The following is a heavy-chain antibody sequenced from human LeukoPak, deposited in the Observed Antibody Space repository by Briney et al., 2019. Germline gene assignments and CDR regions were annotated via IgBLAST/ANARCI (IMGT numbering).Heavy chain of an antibody. CDR1: GVSINSRYY. CDR2: IYHSGTT. CDR3: ARDGSYYRDWFDP. J-gene: IGHJ5*02. Sequence: SETLSLTCSVSGVSINSRYYDWWGWIRQTPGKGLEWIGSIYHSGTTYYNPSLKSRVTISVDTSENQFSLKLNSVTAADTAVYYCARDGSYYRDWFDPWGQGTLVTVS. D-gene: IGHD1-26*01. V-gene: IGHV4-38-2*02.